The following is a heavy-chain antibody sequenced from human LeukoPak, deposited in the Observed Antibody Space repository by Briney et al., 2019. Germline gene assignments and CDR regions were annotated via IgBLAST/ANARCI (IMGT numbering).Heavy chain of an antibody. CDR2: IYYSGST. J-gene: IGHJ4*02. CDR1: GGSISSSSHY. CDR3: ARPGGYSYGGDFDY. D-gene: IGHD5-18*01. V-gene: IGHV4-39*01. Sequence: SETLSLTCTVSGGSISSSSHYWGWIRQPPGKGLEWIGSIYYSGSTYYNPSLKSRVTISVDTSKNQFSLKLSSVTAADTAVYYCARPGGYSYGGDFDYWGQGTLVTVSS.